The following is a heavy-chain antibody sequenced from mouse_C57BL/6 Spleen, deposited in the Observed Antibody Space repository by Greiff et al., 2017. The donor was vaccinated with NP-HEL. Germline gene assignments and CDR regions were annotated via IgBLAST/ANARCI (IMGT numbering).Heavy chain of an antibody. CDR2: IDPSDSYT. CDR1: GYTFTSYW. CDR3: ARWAGYGAMDY. D-gene: IGHD3-1*01. Sequence: VQLQQPGAELVMPGASVKLSCKASGYTFTSYWMHWVKQRPGQGLEWIGEIDPSDSYTNYNQKFKGKSTLTVDKSSSTAYMQLSSLTSEDSAVYYCARWAGYGAMDYWGQGTSVTVSS. J-gene: IGHJ4*01. V-gene: IGHV1-69*01.